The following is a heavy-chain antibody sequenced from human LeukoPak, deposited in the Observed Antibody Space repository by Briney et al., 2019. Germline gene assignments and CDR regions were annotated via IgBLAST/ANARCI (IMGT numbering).Heavy chain of an antibody. V-gene: IGHV3-21*01. CDR3: ARDLEYSDILTGYYPPRYYYYGMDV. Sequence: KTAGSLRLSCAASGLTFRRYSMNWVRQAPGKGLDWVSSISRRSSYIYYADSVKGRFTISRDNAKKSLYTQMNSHRAEDTAVYYCARDLEYSDILTGYYPPRYYYYGMDVWGQGTTVTVSS. J-gene: IGHJ6*02. CDR2: ISRRSSYI. D-gene: IGHD3-9*01. CDR1: GLTFRRYS.